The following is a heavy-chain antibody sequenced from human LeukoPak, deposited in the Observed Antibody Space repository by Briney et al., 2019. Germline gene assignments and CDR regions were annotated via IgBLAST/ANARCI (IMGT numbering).Heavy chain of an antibody. CDR1: GDSIYNYY. D-gene: IGHD2-21*02. J-gene: IGHJ3*01. Sequence: HPSETLSLTCSVSGDSIYNYYWSWIRQPPGKRLEWIGYIYYNGSTNYNPSLKRRVTFSVDTSRSQFALRLSSVTAADTAVYYCVGTYCGGDCYAMYAFDFWGQGTVVSVSS. CDR2: IYYNGST. CDR3: VGTYCGGDCYAMYAFDF. V-gene: IGHV4-59*08.